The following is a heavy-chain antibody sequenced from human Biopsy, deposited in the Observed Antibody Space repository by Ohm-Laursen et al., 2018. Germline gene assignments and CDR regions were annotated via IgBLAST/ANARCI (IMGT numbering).Heavy chain of an antibody. D-gene: IGHD6-25*01. CDR2: IWYDGSRQ. CDR1: GFSVSSYG. Sequence: SLRLSCTASGFSVSSYGMHWVRQAPGKGLEWVAVIWYDGSRQYYADSVKGRFTISRDNSKNTLYLQMNSLRAEDTDVYYCARDGAAGYGLDVWGQGTTVTVSS. J-gene: IGHJ6*02. V-gene: IGHV3-33*08. CDR3: ARDGAAGYGLDV.